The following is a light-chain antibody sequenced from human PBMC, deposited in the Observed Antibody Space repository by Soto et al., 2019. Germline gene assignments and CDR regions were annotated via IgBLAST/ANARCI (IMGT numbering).Light chain of an antibody. Sequence: DIQMTQSPSTLSAFVGDRVTITCRASQSISDSLAWYQQKPGKAPKLLIYKASNLESGVPSRFSGSGSGTDLALTFSSLQPDDFATYYCQQYKSFPYTFGQGTKLDIQ. CDR3: QQYKSFPYT. J-gene: IGKJ2*01. CDR1: QSISDS. V-gene: IGKV1-5*03. CDR2: KAS.